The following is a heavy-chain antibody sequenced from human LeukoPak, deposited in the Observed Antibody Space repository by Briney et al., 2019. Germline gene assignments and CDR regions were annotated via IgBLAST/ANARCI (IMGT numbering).Heavy chain of an antibody. CDR3: ARGGSYGGYHSY. V-gene: IGHV3-23*01. J-gene: IGHJ4*02. CDR1: GFTFSSYA. CDR2: ISGGGGNT. D-gene: IGHD4-23*01. Sequence: GGSLRLSCAASGFTFSSYAMSWVRQAPGKGLERVSAISGGGGNTYYADSGKGRFTISRDNSKNTLYLQMSSLRAEDTALYYCARGGSYGGYHSYWGQGTLVTVSS.